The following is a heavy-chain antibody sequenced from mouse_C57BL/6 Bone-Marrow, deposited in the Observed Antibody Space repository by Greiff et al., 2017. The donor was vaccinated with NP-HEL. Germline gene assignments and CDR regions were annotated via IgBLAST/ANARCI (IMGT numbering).Heavy chain of an antibody. CDR2: IYPGSGST. D-gene: IGHD1-1*01. CDR1: GYTFTSYW. V-gene: IGHV1-55*01. CDR3: ARWYYYGSSPRFAY. Sequence: QVQLQQPGAELVKPGASVKMSCKASGYTFTSYWITWVKQRPGQGLEWIGDIYPGSGSTNYNEKFKSKATLTVDTSSSTAYMQLSSLTSEDSAVYYCARWYYYGSSPRFAYWGQGTLVTVSA. J-gene: IGHJ3*01.